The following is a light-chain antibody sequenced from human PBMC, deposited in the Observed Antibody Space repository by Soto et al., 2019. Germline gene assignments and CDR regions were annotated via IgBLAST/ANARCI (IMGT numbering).Light chain of an antibody. CDR2: GAS. V-gene: IGKV3-20*01. Sequence: EIVLTQSPGTLSLSPGERATLSCRASQSVSSSYLAWYQQKPGQAPRLLIYGASSRATGIPDRFSGSGSGTDFTLTISRLELEDFAVYSCQQYGSSPLTCGQGTRLEIK. J-gene: IGKJ5*01. CDR1: QSVSSSY. CDR3: QQYGSSPLT.